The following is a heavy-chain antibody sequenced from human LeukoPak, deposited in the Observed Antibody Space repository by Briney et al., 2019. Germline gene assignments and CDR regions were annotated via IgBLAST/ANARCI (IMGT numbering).Heavy chain of an antibody. CDR3: AGEFGVTTKFDP. V-gene: IGHV3-74*01. CDR2: IKTDGSST. CDR1: GFTLSNYW. J-gene: IGHJ5*02. Sequence: GGSLRLSCAASGFTLSNYWMHWVRQAPGKGLVWVSRIKTDGSSTSYADSEEGRFTISRDNAKNTLYLQMNSLRGEDTAVYYCAGEFGVTTKFDPWGQGTLVTVSS. D-gene: IGHD4-17*01.